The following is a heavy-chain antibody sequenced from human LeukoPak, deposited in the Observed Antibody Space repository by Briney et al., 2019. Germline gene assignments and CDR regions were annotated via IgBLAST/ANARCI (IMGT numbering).Heavy chain of an antibody. CDR2: MNPNSGNT. Sequence: ASVKVSCKASGYTFTSYDINWVRQATGQGLEWMGWMNPNSGNTGYAQKFQGRVTITRNTSISTAYMELSSLRSEDTAVYYCARSPSYGDYVLHWGQGTLVTVSS. CDR3: ARSPSYGDYVLH. CDR1: GYTFTSYD. D-gene: IGHD4-17*01. J-gene: IGHJ4*02. V-gene: IGHV1-8*03.